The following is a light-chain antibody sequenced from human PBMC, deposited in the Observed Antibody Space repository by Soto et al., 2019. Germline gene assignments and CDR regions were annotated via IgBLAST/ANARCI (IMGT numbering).Light chain of an antibody. CDR2: AAS. V-gene: IGKV1-12*01. J-gene: IGKJ1*01. CDR3: QQSDSVPRT. Sequence: DIQMTQSPATVSAPVGGRFTITCQASHDIGSFLAWYQQKPGKAPKLLIYAASGLQSGVPSRFSGSGSGTGFTFTISSLQPEDFATYYCQQSDSVPRTFGQGTKVEIK. CDR1: HDIGSF.